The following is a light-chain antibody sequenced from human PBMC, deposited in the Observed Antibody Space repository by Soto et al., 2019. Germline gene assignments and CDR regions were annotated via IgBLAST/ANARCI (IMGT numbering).Light chain of an antibody. Sequence: QAVLTHEPSLTVSPGGTVTLTCGSSTGAVTSGHYPYWFQQKPGQAPRTLIYDTRNKHSWTPARFSGSLLGGKAALTPSGAQPEDEAEYYCLLSYSGAHVFGTGTKVTVL. V-gene: IGLV7-46*01. CDR1: TGAVTSGHY. CDR3: LLSYSGAHV. J-gene: IGLJ1*01. CDR2: DTR.